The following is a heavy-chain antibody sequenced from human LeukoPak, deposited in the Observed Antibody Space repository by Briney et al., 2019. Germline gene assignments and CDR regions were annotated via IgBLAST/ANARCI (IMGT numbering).Heavy chain of an antibody. CDR1: GFTSSSYG. V-gene: IGHV3-33*01. CDR3: ARGGYYDSGENWFDP. Sequence: PGGSLRLSCAASGFTSSSYGMHLVRQAPGKGLEWVAVIWYDGSNKYYADSVKGRFTISRDNSKNTLYLQMNSLRAEDTAVYYCARGGYYDSGENWFDPWGQGTLVTVSS. D-gene: IGHD3-22*01. J-gene: IGHJ5*02. CDR2: IWYDGSNK.